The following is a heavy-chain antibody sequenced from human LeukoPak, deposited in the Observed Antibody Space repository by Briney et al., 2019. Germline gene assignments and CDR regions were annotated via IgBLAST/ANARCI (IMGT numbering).Heavy chain of an antibody. Sequence: ASVKVSCKASGGTFSSYAISWVRQAPGQGLEWMGGIIPIFGTANYAQKFQGRVTITADESTSTAYLELNSLRSEDMAVYYCASSPYYGSGSYYNYFDYWGQGTLVTVSS. J-gene: IGHJ4*02. CDR1: GGTFSSYA. CDR3: ASSPYYGSGSYYNYFDY. D-gene: IGHD3-10*01. CDR2: IIPIFGTA. V-gene: IGHV1-69*13.